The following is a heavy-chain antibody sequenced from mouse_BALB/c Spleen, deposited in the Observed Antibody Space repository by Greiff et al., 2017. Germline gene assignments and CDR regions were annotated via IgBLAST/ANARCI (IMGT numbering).Heavy chain of an antibody. D-gene: IGHD2-1*01. CDR2: ISSGGST. CDR1: GFTFSSYA. J-gene: IGHJ1*01. Sequence: EVQLVESGGGLVKPGGSLKLSCVASGFTFSSYAMSWVRQTPEKRLEWVASISSGGSTYYPDSVKGRFTISRDNARNILYLQMSSLRSEDTAMYYCARGHGNYVYWYFDVWGAGTTVTVSS. CDR3: ARGHGNYVYWYFDV. V-gene: IGHV5-6-5*01.